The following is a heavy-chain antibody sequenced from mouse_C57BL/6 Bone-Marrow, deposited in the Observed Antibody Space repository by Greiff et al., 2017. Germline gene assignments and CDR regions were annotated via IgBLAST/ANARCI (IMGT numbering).Heavy chain of an antibody. CDR3: AICGPDWYFDV. CDR1: GYTFTSYW. CDR2: IHPNSGST. Sequence: QVQLQQPGAELVKPGASVKLSCKASGYTFTSYWMHWVKQRPGQGLEWIGMIHPNSGSTNYNEKFKSKATLTVDKSSSTAYMQLSSLTSEDSAVYCCAICGPDWYFDVWGTGTTVTVSS. J-gene: IGHJ1*03. V-gene: IGHV1-64*01. D-gene: IGHD1-1*02.